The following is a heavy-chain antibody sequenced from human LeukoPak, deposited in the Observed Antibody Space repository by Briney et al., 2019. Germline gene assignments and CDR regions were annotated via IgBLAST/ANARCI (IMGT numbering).Heavy chain of an antibody. V-gene: IGHV3-21*01. CDR2: ISSSSSYI. D-gene: IGHD4-17*01. CDR1: EFTFSTYS. J-gene: IGHJ3*02. Sequence: PGGSLRLSCAASEFTFSTYSMNWVRQAPGKGLEWVSSISSSSSYIYYADSVKGRFTISRDNSKDTLYLQMNSLRAEDTAVYYCATGDYGDAFDIWGQGTMVTVSS. CDR3: ATGDYGDAFDI.